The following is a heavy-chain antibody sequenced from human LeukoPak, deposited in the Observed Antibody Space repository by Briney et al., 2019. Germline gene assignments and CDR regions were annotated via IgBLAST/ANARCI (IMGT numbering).Heavy chain of an antibody. Sequence: PGGSLRLSCAASGFTFNSYWMHWVRQAPGKGLVWVSRINSDGSDTVYAASVKGRFTISRDNAKNTVYLQTNSLRAEDTAVYFCARGDDYGDYWGQGTLVTVSS. V-gene: IGHV3-74*01. CDR3: ARGDDYGDY. CDR1: GFTFNSYW. CDR2: INSDGSDT. J-gene: IGHJ4*02.